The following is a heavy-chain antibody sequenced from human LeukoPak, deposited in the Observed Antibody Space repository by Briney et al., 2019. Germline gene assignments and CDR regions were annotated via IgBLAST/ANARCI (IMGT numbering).Heavy chain of an antibody. V-gene: IGHV3-23*01. CDR2: ISGSGGTT. CDR3: AEDLAMIVVVTD. J-gene: IGHJ4*02. Sequence: QTGGSLRLSCAASGITFSTYAMSWVRQAPGKGLEWVSAISGSGGTTYYADSVKGRFTISRDNSKNTLYLQMNSLRAEDTAVYYCAEDLAMIVVVTDWGQGTLVTVSS. D-gene: IGHD3-22*01. CDR1: GITFSTYA.